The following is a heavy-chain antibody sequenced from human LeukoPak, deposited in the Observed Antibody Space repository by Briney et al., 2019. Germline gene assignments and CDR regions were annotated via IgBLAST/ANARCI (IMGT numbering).Heavy chain of an antibody. CDR1: GGAFSSYA. CDR3: AREVFGYCSGGSCHDYYYYGMDV. D-gene: IGHD2-15*01. CDR2: IIPIFGTA. J-gene: IGHJ6*02. Sequence: SVKVSCKASGGAFSSYAISWVRQAPGQGLEWMGGIIPIFGTANYAQKFQGRVTITADESTSTAYMELSSLRSEDTAVYYCAREVFGYCSGGSCHDYYYYGMDVWGQGTTVTVSS. V-gene: IGHV1-69*13.